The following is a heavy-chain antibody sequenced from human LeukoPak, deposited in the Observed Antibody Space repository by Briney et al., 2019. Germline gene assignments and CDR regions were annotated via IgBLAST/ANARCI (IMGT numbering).Heavy chain of an antibody. D-gene: IGHD3-3*01. CDR1: GFTFSSYA. V-gene: IGHV3-23*01. CDR2: ISGRGGST. J-gene: IGHJ4*02. Sequence: PGGSVTLSCAVSGFTFSSYAMSWARQAPGKGLMCVSGISGRGGSTYYAHSVKARFTIFRDNSKNTLYLQMNSLRAEDTAVYYCAKDPVWSGYSVNDYWGEGTLVTVSS. CDR3: AKDPVWSGYSVNDY.